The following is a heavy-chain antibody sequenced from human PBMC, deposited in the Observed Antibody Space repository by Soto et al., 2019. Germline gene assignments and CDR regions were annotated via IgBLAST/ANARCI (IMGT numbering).Heavy chain of an antibody. CDR1: GGTFSSYA. J-gene: IGHJ4*02. CDR2: IIPIFGTA. D-gene: IGHD4-17*01. CDR3: ARAPPQPHGDWYFDY. V-gene: IGHV1-69*12. Sequence: QVQLVQSGAEVKKPGSSVKVSCKASGGTFSSYAISWVRQAPGQGLEWMGGIIPIFGTANYAQKFQGRVTIXXDXSXXTAYMELSSLRSEDTAVYYCARAPPQPHGDWYFDYWGQGTMVTVSS.